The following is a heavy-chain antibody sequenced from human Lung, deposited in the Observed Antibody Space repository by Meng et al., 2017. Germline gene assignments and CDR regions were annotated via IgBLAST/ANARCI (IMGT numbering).Heavy chain of an antibody. D-gene: IGHD4-11*01. J-gene: IGHJ4*02. CDR2: INHSGST. CDR1: GGSFSDYY. Sequence: QGQLKQWGAGLLKPSETLSFTCVVSGGSFSDYYWSWIRQPPGKGLEWIGEINHSGSTNYNPSLESRATISVDTSQNNLSLKLSSVTAADSAVYYCARGPTTMAHDFDYWGQGTLVTVSS. CDR3: ARGPTTMAHDFDY. V-gene: IGHV4-34*01.